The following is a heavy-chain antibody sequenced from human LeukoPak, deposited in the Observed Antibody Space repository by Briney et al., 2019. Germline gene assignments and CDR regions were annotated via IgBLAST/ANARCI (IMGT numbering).Heavy chain of an antibody. J-gene: IGHJ4*02. CDR3: ARYSGSYSFDY. V-gene: IGHV4-61*01. D-gene: IGHD1-26*01. Sequence: SETLSLTCTVSGGSVSSGSYYWSWIRQPPGKGLEWIGYIYYSGSTNYNPSLESRVTISVDSSKNQFSLKLSSVTAADTAVYYCARYSGSYSFDYWGQGTLVTVSS. CDR2: IYYSGST. CDR1: GGSVSSGSYY.